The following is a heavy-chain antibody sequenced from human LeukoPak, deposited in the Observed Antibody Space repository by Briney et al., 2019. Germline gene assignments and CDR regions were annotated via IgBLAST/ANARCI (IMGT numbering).Heavy chain of an antibody. CDR2: IYYSGST. V-gene: IGHV4-39*02. CDR3: ARDQDGFGV. J-gene: IGHJ6*02. CDR1: GGSISSSSYY. Sequence: SETLSLTCTVSGGSISSSSYYWGWIRQPPGKGLEWIGSIYYSGSTYYNPSLKSRVTISVDTSKNQFSLKLNSVTPEDTAVYYCARDQDGFGVWGQGTTVTVSS.